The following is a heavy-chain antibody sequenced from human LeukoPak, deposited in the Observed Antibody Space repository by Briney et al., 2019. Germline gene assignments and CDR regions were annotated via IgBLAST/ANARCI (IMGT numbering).Heavy chain of an antibody. D-gene: IGHD5-18*01. CDR3: ARGKRGYSYGDY. Sequence: GGSLRLSCAASGFTFSSYAMHWVRQAPGKGLEWVAVISYDGSNKYYADSVKGRFTISRDNSKNTLYLQMNSLRVEDTAVYYCARGKRGYSYGDYWGQGTLVTVSS. J-gene: IGHJ4*02. V-gene: IGHV3-30-3*01. CDR1: GFTFSSYA. CDR2: ISYDGSNK.